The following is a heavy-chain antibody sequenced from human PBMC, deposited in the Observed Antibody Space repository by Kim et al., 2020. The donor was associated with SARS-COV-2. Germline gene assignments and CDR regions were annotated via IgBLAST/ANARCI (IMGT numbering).Heavy chain of an antibody. J-gene: IGHJ3*02. D-gene: IGHD1-1*01. V-gene: IGHV3-11*01. CDR2: K. CDR3: ARDWNYDAFDI. Sequence: KKYADSEKGRFTSSRNNAKNSLYLLMNNLTAGDTALYYCARDWNYDAFDIWGQGTMVTVSS.